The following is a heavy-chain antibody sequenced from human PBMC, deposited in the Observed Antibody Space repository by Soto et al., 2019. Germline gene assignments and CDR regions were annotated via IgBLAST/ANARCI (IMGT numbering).Heavy chain of an antibody. CDR1: GFTFSSYS. V-gene: IGHV3-21*01. J-gene: IGHJ6*03. Sequence: GGSLRLSCAASGFTFSSYSMNWVRQAPGKGLEWVSSISSSSSYIYYADSVKGRFTISRDNAKNSLYLQMNSLRAEDTAVYYCARVGNYDFWSGYPYYYYYYTDVWGKATPVTVSS. CDR2: ISSSSSYI. CDR3: ARVGNYDFWSGYPYYYYYYTDV. D-gene: IGHD3-3*01.